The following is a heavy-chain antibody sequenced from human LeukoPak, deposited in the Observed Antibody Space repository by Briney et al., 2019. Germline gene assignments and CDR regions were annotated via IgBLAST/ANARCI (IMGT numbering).Heavy chain of an antibody. V-gene: IGHV5-51*01. D-gene: IGHD2-2*01. CDR3: ARVSYCSSTSCYFDY. CDR2: IYPGDSDT. CDR1: GYSFTSYW. J-gene: IGHJ4*02. Sequence: GESLKISCQGSGYSFTSYWIGWVRQMPGKGLEWMGIIYPGDSDTRYSPSFQGQVTISADKSISTAYLQWSSLKASDTAMYYCARVSYCSSTSCYFDYWGQGTLVTVSS.